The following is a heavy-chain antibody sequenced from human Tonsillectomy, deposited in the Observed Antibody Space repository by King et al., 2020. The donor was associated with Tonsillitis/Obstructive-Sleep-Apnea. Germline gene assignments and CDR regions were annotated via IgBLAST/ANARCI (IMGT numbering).Heavy chain of an antibody. CDR2: INPSGGST. CDR3: ARRRCTGGACYLNFDY. D-gene: IGHD2-8*02. J-gene: IGHJ4*02. Sequence: QLVQSGAEVKKPGASVKVSCKASGYTFTDYYIQWVRQAPGQGLEWMGIINPSGGSTSYARKFQGRVTITRDTSTSTVYMDLSSLRSEDTAVYYCARRRCTGGACYLNFDYWGQGTLVTVSS. V-gene: IGHV1-46*01. CDR1: GYTFTDYY.